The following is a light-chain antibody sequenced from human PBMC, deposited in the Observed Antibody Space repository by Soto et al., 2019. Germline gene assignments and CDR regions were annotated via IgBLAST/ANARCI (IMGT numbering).Light chain of an antibody. CDR1: QSVSSS. CDR2: DAS. Sequence: EIVLTQSPDTLSLSPGERATLSCRASQSVSSSLAWYQQKPGQAPRLLIYDASNRATGIPARFRGSGSGTDFTLTISSLEPEDFAVYYCQQRSNWPPAVTFGPGTKVDIK. V-gene: IGKV3-11*01. CDR3: QQRSNWPPAVT. J-gene: IGKJ3*01.